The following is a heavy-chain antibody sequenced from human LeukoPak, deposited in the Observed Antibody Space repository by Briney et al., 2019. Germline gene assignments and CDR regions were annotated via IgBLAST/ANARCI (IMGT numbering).Heavy chain of an antibody. CDR2: IRSKAYGGTT. V-gene: IGHV3-49*03. D-gene: IGHD2-2*02. CDR1: GYTFGDYA. CDR3: TRKYQLLYEFWFDP. Sequence: GALRLSCTASGYTFGDYAMSWFRQAPGKGLEWVGFIRSKAYGGTTEYAASVKGRFTISRDDSKSIAYLQMNSLKTEDTAVYYCTRKYQLLYEFWFDPWGQGTLVTVSS. J-gene: IGHJ5*02.